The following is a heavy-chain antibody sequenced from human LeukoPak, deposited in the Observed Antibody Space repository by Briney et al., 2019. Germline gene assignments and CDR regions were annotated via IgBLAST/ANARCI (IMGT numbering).Heavy chain of an antibody. V-gene: IGHV4-59*11. CDR2: IYYSGST. Sequence: SETLSLTCGVSGGSISSHYWSWIRQPPGKGLEWIGYIYYSGSTKYNPSLKSRVTISVDTSKNQFSLKLSSVTAADTAVYYCARGGTTVTPGLLWFDPWGQGTLVTVSS. J-gene: IGHJ5*02. CDR3: ARGGTTVTPGLLWFDP. D-gene: IGHD4-17*01. CDR1: GGSISSHY.